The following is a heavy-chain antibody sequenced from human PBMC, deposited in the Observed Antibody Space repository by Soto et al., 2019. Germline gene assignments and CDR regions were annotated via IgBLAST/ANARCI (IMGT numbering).Heavy chain of an antibody. Sequence: PWETLSLTCAVSGGSISSGGYSWSWIRQPPGQGLEWIGYIYHSGSTYYNPSLKSRVTISVDRSKNQFSLKLSSVTAADTAVYYCSRSYCSVGSCYRRWFDPWGQGTLVTVSS. V-gene: IGHV4-30-2*01. CDR3: SRSYCSVGSCYRRWFDP. D-gene: IGHD2-15*01. CDR1: GGSISSGGYS. CDR2: IYHSGST. J-gene: IGHJ5*02.